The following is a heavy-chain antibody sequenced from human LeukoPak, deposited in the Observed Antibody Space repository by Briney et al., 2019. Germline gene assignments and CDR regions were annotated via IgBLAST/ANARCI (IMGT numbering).Heavy chain of an antibody. CDR2: IIPIFGTA. D-gene: IGHD5-18*01. Sequence: GGSLRLSCAASGFNFRSYSMNWVRQAPGKGLEWMGGIIPIFGTANYAQKFQGRVTITADESTSTAYMELSSLRAEDTAVYYCAKDTVRYSYGNTPAGDYYYYMDVWGKGTTVTVSS. CDR3: AKDTVRYSYGNTPAGDYYYYMDV. J-gene: IGHJ6*03. V-gene: IGHV1-69*01. CDR1: GFNFRSYS.